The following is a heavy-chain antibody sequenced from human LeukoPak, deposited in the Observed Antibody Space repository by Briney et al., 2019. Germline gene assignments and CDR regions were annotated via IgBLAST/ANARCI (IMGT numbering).Heavy chain of an antibody. CDR1: GFTFSDYS. Sequence: GGSLRLSCAASGFTFSDYSMNWVRQAPGKGLEWVSSISSSSSYIYYADSVKGRFTISRDNAKNSLYLQMNSLRAEDTAVYYCARARPIVVVTQAYYFDYWGQGTLVTVSS. V-gene: IGHV3-21*01. CDR3: ARARPIVVVTQAYYFDY. CDR2: ISSSSSYI. J-gene: IGHJ4*02. D-gene: IGHD3-22*01.